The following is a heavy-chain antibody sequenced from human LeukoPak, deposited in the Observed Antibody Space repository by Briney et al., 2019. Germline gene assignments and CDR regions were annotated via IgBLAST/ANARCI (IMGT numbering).Heavy chain of an antibody. D-gene: IGHD3-22*01. CDR1: GGSFSGYY. CDR2: INHSGST. V-gene: IGHV4-34*01. Sequence: PSETLSLTCAVYGGSFSGYYWSWIRQPPGKGLEWIGEINHSGSTNYNPSLKSRVTISVDTSKNQFSLKLSSVTAADTAVYYCAGGRTMIAPADDYWGQGTLVTVSS. J-gene: IGHJ4*02. CDR3: AGGRTMIAPADDY.